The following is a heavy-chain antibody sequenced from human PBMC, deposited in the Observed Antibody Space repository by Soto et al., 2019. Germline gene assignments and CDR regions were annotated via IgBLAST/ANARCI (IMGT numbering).Heavy chain of an antibody. V-gene: IGHV3-7*01. J-gene: IGHJ6*02. CDR1: GFTFSSYW. CDR3: ARDWPSPSYSDILPGYYSYGMDV. D-gene: IGHD3-9*01. Sequence: GGSLRLSCAASGFTFSSYWMSWVRQAPGKGLEWVANIKQDGSEKYYVDSVKGRFTITRDNAKNSLYLQMNSLRAEDTAVYYCARDWPSPSYSDILPGYYSYGMDVWGQGTTVTVSS. CDR2: IKQDGSEK.